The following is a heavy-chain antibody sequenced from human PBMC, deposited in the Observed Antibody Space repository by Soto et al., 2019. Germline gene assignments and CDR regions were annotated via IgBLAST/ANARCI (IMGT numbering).Heavy chain of an antibody. CDR1: GYAFTTYG. J-gene: IGHJ4*02. CDR3: ARGRYGDY. V-gene: IGHV1-18*01. Sequence: QVHLVQSGAEVKKPGASVKVSCQGSGYAFTTYGITWVRQAPGQGLEWMGWISAHNGNTNDAQKLQGRVTVTRDTSTSTAYMELRSLRYDGTAVYSCARGRYGDYWGQGALVTVSS. D-gene: IGHD1-1*01. CDR2: ISAHNGNT.